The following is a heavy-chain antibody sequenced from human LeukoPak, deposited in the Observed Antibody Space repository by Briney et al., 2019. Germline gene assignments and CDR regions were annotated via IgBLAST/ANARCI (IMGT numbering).Heavy chain of an antibody. Sequence: SVKVFCKASGGTFSSYAISWERQAPGQGLEWMGGIIPIFGTANYAQKFQGRVTITSDESTSTAYMELSSLRSEDTAVYYCARDRGITMVRGVIPDGFDIWGQGTMVTVSS. V-gene: IGHV1-69*01. CDR1: GGTFSSYA. CDR2: IIPIFGTA. D-gene: IGHD3-10*01. CDR3: ARDRGITMVRGVIPDGFDI. J-gene: IGHJ3*02.